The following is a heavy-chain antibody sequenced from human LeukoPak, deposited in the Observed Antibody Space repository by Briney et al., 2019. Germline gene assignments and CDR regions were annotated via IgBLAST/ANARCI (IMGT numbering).Heavy chain of an antibody. Sequence: GGSLRLSCAASGFSFGDYAVSWFRQAPGKGLEWVSLIRTKAEGGSTAYAASVKGRFTISRDDSKSIAYLQMNSLESEDTAVYYCTRARPVDYWGHGILVTVSS. CDR3: TRARPVDY. V-gene: IGHV3-49*03. J-gene: IGHJ4*01. CDR1: GFSFGDYA. CDR2: IRTKAEGGST.